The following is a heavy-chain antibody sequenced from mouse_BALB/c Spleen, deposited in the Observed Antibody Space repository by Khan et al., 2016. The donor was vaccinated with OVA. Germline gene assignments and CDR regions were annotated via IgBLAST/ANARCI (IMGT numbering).Heavy chain of an antibody. CDR2: ISSGGSYT. Sequence: EVELVESGGDLVKPGGSLKLSCAASGFTFRNYAMSWVRQTPEKRLEWVATISSGGSYTYYPDSVQGRFTISRDNAKNTLYLQMSSLRSEDTAIFYCTRELFTTVVPTPFAYWGQGTLVTVSA. CDR3: TRELFTTVVPTPFAY. J-gene: IGHJ3*01. D-gene: IGHD1-1*01. CDR1: GFTFRNYA. V-gene: IGHV5-9-3*01.